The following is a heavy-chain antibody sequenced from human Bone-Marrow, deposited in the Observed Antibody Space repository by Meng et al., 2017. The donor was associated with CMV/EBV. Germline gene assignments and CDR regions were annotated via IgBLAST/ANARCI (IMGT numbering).Heavy chain of an antibody. Sequence: SVKVSCKASGGTFSSYAISWVRQAPGQGLEWMGGIIPILGIANYAQKFQGRVTITADKSTSTAYMELSSLRSEDTAVYYCARDIEPPRFLGYFDYWGQGTLVTVSS. CDR1: GGTFSSYA. J-gene: IGHJ4*02. V-gene: IGHV1-69*10. CDR3: ARDIEPPRFLGYFDY. D-gene: IGHD3-3*01. CDR2: IIPILGIA.